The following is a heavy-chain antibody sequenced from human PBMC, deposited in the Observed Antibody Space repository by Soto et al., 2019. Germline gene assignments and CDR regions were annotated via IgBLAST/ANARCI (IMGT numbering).Heavy chain of an antibody. CDR1: GGSISSGGYS. J-gene: IGHJ6*02. D-gene: IGHD6-25*01. V-gene: IGHV4-30-2*01. CDR2: IYHSGST. CDR3: HARGRLPPPGNAEYYYSGMDV. Sequence: QLQLQESGSGLVKPSQTLSLTCAVSGGSISSGGYSWSWIRQPPGKGLEWIGYIYHSGSTYYNPSLRSRVPIPEDRSKNQFPLRRGSVPAADTALYYCHARGRLPPPGNAEYYYSGMDVWAQGPTVTVPS.